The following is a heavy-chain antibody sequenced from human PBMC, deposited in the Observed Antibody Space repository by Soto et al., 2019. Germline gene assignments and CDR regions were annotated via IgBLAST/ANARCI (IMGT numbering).Heavy chain of an antibody. Sequence: GGALRHSCAAPGFTFRNAWGNRGPPAPGKGLEWVGRVKSKNDGGTTDFAAPVKGRFAISRDDSKNMVYLEMNSLQAEDTAMYYCTIVVYISSIIVRFVDWGHGTLVTVSS. CDR2: VKSKNDGGTT. D-gene: IGHD2-21*01. V-gene: IGHV3-15*07. CDR3: TIVVYISSIIVRFVD. CDR1: GFTFRNAW. J-gene: IGHJ4*01.